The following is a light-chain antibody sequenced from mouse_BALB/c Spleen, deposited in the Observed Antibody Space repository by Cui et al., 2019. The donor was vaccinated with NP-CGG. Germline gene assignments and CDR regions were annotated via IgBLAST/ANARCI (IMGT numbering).Light chain of an antibody. CDR3: ALWYSNHWV. Sequence: QAVVTQESALTTPPGETGTLTCRSSTGAVTTSNYANWVQEKPDHLFTGLIGGTNNRAPGVPARFSGSLIGDKAALTITGTQTEDEAIYFCALWYSNHWVFGGGTKLTVL. CDR1: TGAVTTSNY. CDR2: GTN. J-gene: IGLJ1*01. V-gene: IGLV1*01.